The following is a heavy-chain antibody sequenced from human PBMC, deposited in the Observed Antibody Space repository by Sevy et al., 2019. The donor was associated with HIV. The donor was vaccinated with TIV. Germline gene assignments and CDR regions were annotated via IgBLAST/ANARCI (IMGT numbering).Heavy chain of an antibody. CDR1: ELGFSSHS. CDR2: ISGIGTPI. V-gene: IGHV3-48*02. D-gene: IGHD7-27*01. Sequence: GGSLRLSCTYSELGFSSHSFNWVRQAPGKGLEWFSYISGIGTPISYLDSLRGRFTISRDNAKNSLFLQMNNLRDDDTAVYCCARDLHWAFDQWGQGTLVTVSS. J-gene: IGHJ4*02. CDR3: ARDLHWAFDQ.